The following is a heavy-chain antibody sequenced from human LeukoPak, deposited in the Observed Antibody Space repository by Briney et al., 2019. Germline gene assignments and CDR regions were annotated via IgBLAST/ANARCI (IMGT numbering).Heavy chain of an antibody. CDR3: ARQRGSYGATGD. V-gene: IGHV5-10-1*01. Sequence: LGESLKISCKGSGYSFTKYWISWVRQMPGKGLEWMGRIDPSDSYTNYSPSFQGHVTMSADNSITTAYLQWSSLKASDTAMYYCARQRGSYGATGDWGQGTLVTVSS. J-gene: IGHJ4*02. CDR1: GYSFTKYW. D-gene: IGHD2-2*01. CDR2: IDPSDSYT.